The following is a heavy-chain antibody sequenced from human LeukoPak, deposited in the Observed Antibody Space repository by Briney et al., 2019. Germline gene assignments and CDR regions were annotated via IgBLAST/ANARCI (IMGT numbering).Heavy chain of an antibody. D-gene: IGHD3-22*01. J-gene: IGHJ4*02. Sequence: GGSLRLSCVASGFIFSRYEMNWVRQAPGKGLEWLSYIGTSGSIMSYADSVKGRFTISRDNAKNSLYLQMNSLRAEDTAVYCCARRESYDTSGYLFDYWGQGTLVTVSS. V-gene: IGHV3-48*03. CDR2: IGTSGSIM. CDR3: ARRESYDTSGYLFDY. CDR1: GFIFSRYE.